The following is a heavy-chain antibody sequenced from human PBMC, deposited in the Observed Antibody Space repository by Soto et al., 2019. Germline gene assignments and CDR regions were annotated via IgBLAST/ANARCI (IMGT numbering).Heavy chain of an antibody. CDR3: AKDLGLWFGEINHDAFDI. Sequence: GGSLRLSCAASGFTFSSYGMHWVRQAPGKGLEWVAVISYDGSNKYYADSVKGRFTISRDNSKNTLYLQMNSLRAEDTAVYYCAKDLGLWFGEINHDAFDIWGQGTMVTVSS. D-gene: IGHD3-10*01. CDR2: ISYDGSNK. CDR1: GFTFSSYG. V-gene: IGHV3-30*18. J-gene: IGHJ3*02.